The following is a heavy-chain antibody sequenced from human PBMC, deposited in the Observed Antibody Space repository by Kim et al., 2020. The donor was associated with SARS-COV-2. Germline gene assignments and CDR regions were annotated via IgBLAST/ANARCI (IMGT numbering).Heavy chain of an antibody. J-gene: IGHJ6*02. CDR2: IYSGGST. CDR3: ARDHPKPCCSSTSCYDYYYGMDV. V-gene: IGHV3-53*01. CDR1: GFTVSSNY. Sequence: GGSLRLSCAASGFTVSSNYMSWVRQAPGKGLEWVSVIYSGGSTYYADSVKGRFTISRDNSKNTLYLQMNSLRAEDTAVYYCARDHPKPCCSSTSCYDYYYGMDVWGQGTTVTVSS. D-gene: IGHD2-2*01.